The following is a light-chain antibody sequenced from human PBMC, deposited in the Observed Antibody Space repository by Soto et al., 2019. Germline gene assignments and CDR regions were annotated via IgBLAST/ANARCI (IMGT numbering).Light chain of an antibody. CDR2: GAF. V-gene: IGKV3-20*01. CDR1: QSVSSN. Sequence: EIEMTQSPATLSLSPGERATLYCWASQSVSSNLAWYQQKPGQAPRLLIYGAFSRATGIPDRFSGSGSGTDFNLTISRLETEDFAVYDCQQYGSSPLTFGGGTKLDIK. J-gene: IGKJ4*01. CDR3: QQYGSSPLT.